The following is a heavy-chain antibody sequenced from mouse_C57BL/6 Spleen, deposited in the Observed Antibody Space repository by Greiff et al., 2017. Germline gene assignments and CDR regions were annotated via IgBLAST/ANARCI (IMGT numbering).Heavy chain of an antibody. D-gene: IGHD4-1*01. J-gene: IGHJ2*01. Sequence: QVQLQQSGAELVRPGTSEKVSCKASGYAFTNYLIEWVKQRPGQGLEWIGVINPGSGGTNYNEKFKGKATLTADKSSSTAYMQLSSLTSEDSAVYFCARRGLGRGYFDYWGQGTTLTVSS. CDR2: INPGSGGT. CDR1: GYAFTNYL. CDR3: ARRGLGRGYFDY. V-gene: IGHV1-54*01.